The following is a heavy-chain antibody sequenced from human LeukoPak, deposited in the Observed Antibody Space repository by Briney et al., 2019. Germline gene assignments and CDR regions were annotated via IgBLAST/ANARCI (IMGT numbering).Heavy chain of an antibody. V-gene: IGHV4-59*01. CDR1: GVSIRSYY. D-gene: IGHD3-10*01. J-gene: IGHJ4*02. CDR3: ARRRYYYGSGSYTAWDY. CDR2: IYYSGSP. Sequence: PSETLSLTCTVSGVSIRSYYWSWIRQPPGKGLEWIGYIYYSGSPNYNPSLKSRVTLSVDTSKNQFSLKLSSVTAADTAVYYCARRRYYYGSGSYTAWDYWGQGTLVTVSS.